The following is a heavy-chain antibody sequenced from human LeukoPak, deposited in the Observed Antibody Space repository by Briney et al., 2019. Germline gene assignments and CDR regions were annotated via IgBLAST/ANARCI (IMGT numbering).Heavy chain of an antibody. CDR1: GGTFSSYT. CDR3: ARELRYFDWLLFHYYYYYMDV. D-gene: IGHD3-9*01. J-gene: IGHJ6*03. V-gene: IGHV1-69*04. CDR2: IIPILGIA. Sequence: ASVKVSCEPSGGTFSSYTISWVRQAPGQGLEWMGRIIPILGIANYAQKFQGRVTITADKSTSTAYMELSSLRSEDTAVYYCARELRYFDWLLFHYYYYYMDVWGKGTTVTVSS.